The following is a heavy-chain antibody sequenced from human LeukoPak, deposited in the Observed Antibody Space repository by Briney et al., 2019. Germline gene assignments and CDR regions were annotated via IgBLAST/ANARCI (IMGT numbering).Heavy chain of an antibody. CDR1: GYTFTSYD. CDR2: MNPNSGNT. D-gene: IGHD3-16*02. V-gene: IGHV1-8*01. J-gene: IGHJ4*02. CDR3: ARGYRYVWGSYRPRSPYYFDY. Sequence: GASVKVSCKASGYTFTSYDINWVRQATGQGLEWMGWMNPNSGNTGYAQKFQGRVTMTRSTSISTAYMELSSLRSEDTAVYYCARGYRYVWGSYRPRSPYYFDYWGQGTLVTVSS.